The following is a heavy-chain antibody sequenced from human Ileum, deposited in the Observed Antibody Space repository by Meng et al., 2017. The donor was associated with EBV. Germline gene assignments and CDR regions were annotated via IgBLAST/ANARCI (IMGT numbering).Heavy chain of an antibody. D-gene: IGHD3-22*01. CDR1: GFSLSTSGVG. J-gene: IGHJ4*02. Sequence: QITLKGSAPAGVKPTQTLTLTCTFSGFSLSTSGVGVGWIRQPPGKALEWLAMIYGQGDKHYSPSLTSRLTITKDTSKNQVVLTMTNMDSVDTATYYCAHESSGTYFDYWGQGTLVTVSS. CDR3: AHESSGTYFDY. CDR2: IYGQGDK. V-gene: IGHV2-5*01.